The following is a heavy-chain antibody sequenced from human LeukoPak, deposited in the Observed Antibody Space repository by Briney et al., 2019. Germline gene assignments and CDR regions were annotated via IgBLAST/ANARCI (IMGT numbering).Heavy chain of an antibody. CDR1: GFTFSSYS. CDR3: ARDRAKRGIAVAGTSFDY. D-gene: IGHD6-19*01. CDR2: ISSSSSYM. V-gene: IGHV3-21*01. Sequence: PGGSLRLSCAASGFTFSSYSMNWVRQAPGKGLEWVSSISSSSSYMYYADSVKGRFTISRDNAKNSLYLQMNSLRAEDTAVYYCARDRAKRGIAVAGTSFDYWGQGTLVTVSS. J-gene: IGHJ4*02.